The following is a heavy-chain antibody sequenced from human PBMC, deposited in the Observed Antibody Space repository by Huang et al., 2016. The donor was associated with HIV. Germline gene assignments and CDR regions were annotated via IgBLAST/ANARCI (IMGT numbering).Heavy chain of an antibody. CDR3: ARAPATHSVFFY. J-gene: IGHJ4*02. CDR1: GDSIRSGGYY. Sequence: QVQLQESGPGLVKPSQTLSLTCTVSGDSIRSGGYYWTWIRQSPAKGLEWIGYIYYSRSSDYNPSLKSRVSISIDAFKNRVSLKLKSVTVADTAVDYCARAPATHSVFFYWGQGTLVTVSA. CDR2: IYYSRSS. D-gene: IGHD3-3*01. V-gene: IGHV4-30-4*08.